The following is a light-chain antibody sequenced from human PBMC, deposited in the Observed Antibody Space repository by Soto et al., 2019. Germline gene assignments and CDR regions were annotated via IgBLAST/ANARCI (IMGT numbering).Light chain of an antibody. CDR1: SSDIGDYNY. J-gene: IGLJ1*01. CDR2: EVS. CDR3: SSYTSRGLYV. Sequence: QSALTQPASVSGSPGQSITISCTGTSSDIGDYNYVSWYQQHPGKAPKLMIYEVSNRPSGVSNRFSGSKSGNTASLTISGLQAEDEADYYCSSYTSRGLYVFGTRTKLTVL. V-gene: IGLV2-14*01.